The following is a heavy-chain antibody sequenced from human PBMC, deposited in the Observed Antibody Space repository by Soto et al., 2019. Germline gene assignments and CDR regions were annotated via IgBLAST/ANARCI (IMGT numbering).Heavy chain of an antibody. CDR1: GFTFSSYD. V-gene: IGHV3-13*01. CDR2: IGTAGDT. J-gene: IGHJ6*02. D-gene: IGHD1-20*01. CDR3: ARGGGRYDMDV. Sequence: GGSLRLSCAASGFTFSSYDMQWVRQATGKGLEWVSAIGTAGDTYYPGSVKGRFTISRENAKNSLYLQMSSLRAGDTAVYYCARGGGRYDMDVWGQGTTVTVSS.